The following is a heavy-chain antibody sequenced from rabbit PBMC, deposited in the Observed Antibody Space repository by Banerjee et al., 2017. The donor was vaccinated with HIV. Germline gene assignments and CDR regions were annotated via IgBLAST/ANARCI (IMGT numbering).Heavy chain of an antibody. D-gene: IGHD2-1*01. J-gene: IGHJ4*01. CDR3: AGATSIYTFNF. Sequence: QEQVVESGGGLVTLGGSLKLSCKASGIDFSSYSISWVRQAPGKGLEWIASIYPDYGSTDYASWVNGRFTFSRTSSTVFLQMTSLTAADTATYCCAGATSIYTFNFWGPGTLVTVS. V-gene: IGHV1S47*01. CDR2: IYPDYGST. CDR1: GIDFSSYS.